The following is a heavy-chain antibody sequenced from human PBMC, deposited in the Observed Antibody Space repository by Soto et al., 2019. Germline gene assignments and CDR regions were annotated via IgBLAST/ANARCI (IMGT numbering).Heavy chain of an antibody. CDR3: ARDYAPTYYYYAMDV. D-gene: IGHD3-16*01. V-gene: IGHV3-48*02. Sequence: EVQLVESGGGLVQPGGSLRLSCAASGFIFSTYSMNWVRQAPGKGLEWVSFISSSSNTIYYADSVRGRFTISRDNAKNSVYLQMNSLRDEDTALYYCARDYAPTYYYYAMDVWGQGTTVTVSS. CDR2: ISSSSNTI. J-gene: IGHJ6*02. CDR1: GFIFSTYS.